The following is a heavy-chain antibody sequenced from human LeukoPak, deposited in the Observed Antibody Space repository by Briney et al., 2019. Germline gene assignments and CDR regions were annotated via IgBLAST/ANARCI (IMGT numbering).Heavy chain of an antibody. CDR1: GFTFSNYA. J-gene: IGHJ4*02. Sequence: GGSLRLSCIASGFTFSNYAMSWVRQAPGKGLEWVSRISGSGGSTNYADSVKGRLTISRDNSKNTVYLQMNSLRAEDTAVYYCARAGGDYVWGSYRYDFDYWGQGTLVTVSS. D-gene: IGHD3-16*02. CDR3: ARAGGDYVWGSYRYDFDY. CDR2: ISGSGGST. V-gene: IGHV3-23*01.